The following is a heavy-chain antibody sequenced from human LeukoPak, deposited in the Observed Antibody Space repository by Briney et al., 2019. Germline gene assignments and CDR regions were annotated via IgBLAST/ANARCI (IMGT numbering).Heavy chain of an antibody. D-gene: IGHD2-2*01. J-gene: IGHJ5*02. V-gene: IGHV4-59*08. CDR1: GGSIGIYY. CDR2: IYSSGNT. Sequence: SETLSLTCTVSGGSIGIYYWNWIRQPPGKGLEWIGYIYSSGNTNYNPSLKSRVTISVDTSENQFSLKLSSVTAADTAVYYCARSPSTVNWFDPWGQGTLVTVSS. CDR3: ARSPSTVNWFDP.